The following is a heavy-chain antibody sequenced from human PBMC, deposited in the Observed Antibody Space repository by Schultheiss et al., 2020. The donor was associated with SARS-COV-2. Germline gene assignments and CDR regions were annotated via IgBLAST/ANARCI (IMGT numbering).Heavy chain of an antibody. J-gene: IGHJ5*02. CDR2: IIPIFGTA. Sequence: SVKVSCKASGGTFSSYAISWVRQAPGQGLEWMGGIIPIFGTANYAQKFQGRVTITADESTSTAYMELRSLRAEDTAVYYCARSGGGDLNWFDPWGQGTLVTVSS. CDR1: GGTFSSYA. CDR3: ARSGGGDLNWFDP. D-gene: IGHD2-21*02. V-gene: IGHV1-69*13.